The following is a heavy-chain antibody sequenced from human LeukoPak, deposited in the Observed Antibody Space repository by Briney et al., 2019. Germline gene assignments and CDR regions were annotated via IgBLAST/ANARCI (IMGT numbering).Heavy chain of an antibody. CDR3: VREARGYHYTYFDY. D-gene: IGHD5-18*01. V-gene: IGHV3-13*01. J-gene: IGHJ4*02. Sequence: GGSLRLSCTASGFTLGRHGMHWVRQTPGKGLEWVAALASGSQTFYAGSVKGRFTVSRDDAKNSLYLQMNSLRAGDTAVYYCVREARGYHYTYFDYWGQGTLVTGSS. CDR1: GFTLGRHG. CDR2: LASGSQT.